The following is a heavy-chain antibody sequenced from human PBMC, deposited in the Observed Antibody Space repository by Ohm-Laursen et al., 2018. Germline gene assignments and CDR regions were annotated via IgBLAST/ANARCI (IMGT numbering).Heavy chain of an antibody. CDR1: GFTFSSYG. CDR3: AREALGNYAFYYYGMDV. V-gene: IGHV3-33*01. Sequence: SLRLSCTASGFTFSSYGMHWVRQAPGKALEWVAVIWYDGSNKYYADSVKGRFTISRDNSKNTLYLQMNSLRAEDTAVYYCAREALGNYAFYYYGMDVWGQGTTVTVSS. J-gene: IGHJ6*02. CDR2: IWYDGSNK. D-gene: IGHD1-7*01.